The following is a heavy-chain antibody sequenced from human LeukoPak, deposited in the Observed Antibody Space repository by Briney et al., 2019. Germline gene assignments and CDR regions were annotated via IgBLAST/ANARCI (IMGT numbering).Heavy chain of an antibody. J-gene: IGHJ4*02. Sequence: PGGSLRLSCAASGFTFDDYGLSWVRQVPGKGLEWVSGLNWNGASTGYADSVKGRFTISRDNAKNSLYLQMNSLRAEDTAVYYCAKDPDYGAFVGENFDYWGQGTLVTVSS. CDR1: GFTFDDYG. D-gene: IGHD4-17*01. CDR2: LNWNGAST. V-gene: IGHV3-20*04. CDR3: AKDPDYGAFVGENFDY.